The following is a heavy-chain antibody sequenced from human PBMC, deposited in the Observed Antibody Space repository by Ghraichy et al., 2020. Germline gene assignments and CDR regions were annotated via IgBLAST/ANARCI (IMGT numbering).Heavy chain of an antibody. Sequence: SETLSLTCTVSGGSISSSSYYWGWIRQPPGKGLEWIGSIYYSGSTYYNPFLKSRVTISVDTSKNQFSLKLSSVTAADTAVYYCARSITIFGVARAYYYGMDVWGQGTTVTVSS. CDR2: IYYSGST. D-gene: IGHD3-3*01. V-gene: IGHV4-39*01. CDR3: ARSITIFGVARAYYYGMDV. J-gene: IGHJ6*02. CDR1: GGSISSSSYY.